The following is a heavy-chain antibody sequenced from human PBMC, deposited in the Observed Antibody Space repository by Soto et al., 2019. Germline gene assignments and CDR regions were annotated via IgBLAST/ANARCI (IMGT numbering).Heavy chain of an antibody. J-gene: IGHJ6*02. CDR2: MSHDGIRT. V-gene: IGHV3-30*03. Sequence: PGGSLRLSRAASVFTLSSYGMHWGRPAPGKGAGWGGGMSHDGIRTDYADSVKGRFTISRDNPKNTLYLQMNTLRTDDTAVYYCARPGSGYDILSGQYFYYYHAMDVWGQGTTVTVSS. CDR1: VFTLSSYG. D-gene: IGHD3-9*01. CDR3: ARPGSGYDILSGQYFYYYHAMDV.